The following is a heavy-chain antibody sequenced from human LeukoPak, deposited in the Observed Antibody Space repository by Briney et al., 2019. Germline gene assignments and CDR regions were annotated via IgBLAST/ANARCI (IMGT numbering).Heavy chain of an antibody. CDR1: GYTFTGYY. CDR2: INPNSGGT. CDR3: ARGPPVSLTYYYYYYMDV. D-gene: IGHD4-17*01. J-gene: IGHJ6*03. V-gene: IGHV1-2*02. Sequence: AASVKVSCKASGYTFTGYYMHWVRQAPGQGLEWMGWINPNSGGTNYAQKFQGGVTMTRDTSISTAYMELSRLRSDDTAVYYCARGPPVSLTYYYYYYMDVWGKGTTVTVSS.